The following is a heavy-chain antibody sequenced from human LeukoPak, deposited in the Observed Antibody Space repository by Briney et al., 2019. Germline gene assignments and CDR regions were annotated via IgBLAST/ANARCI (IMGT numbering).Heavy chain of an antibody. J-gene: IGHJ6*02. Sequence: PGGSLRLSYAASGFTFSSYAMSWVRQAPGKGLEWVSAISGSGGSTYYADSVKGRFTISRDNSKNTLYLQMNSLRAEDTAVYYCANGVSMVRGVDDYGMDVWGQGTTVTVSS. CDR3: ANGVSMVRGVDDYGMDV. D-gene: IGHD3-10*01. CDR2: ISGSGGST. CDR1: GFTFSSYA. V-gene: IGHV3-23*01.